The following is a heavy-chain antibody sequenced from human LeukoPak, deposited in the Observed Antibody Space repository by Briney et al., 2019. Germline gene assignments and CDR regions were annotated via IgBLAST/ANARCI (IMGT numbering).Heavy chain of an antibody. Sequence: PGGSLRLSCAASGFTFSSYAMSWVRQARGKGLEWVSAISGSGGSTYYADSVKGRFTISRDNSKNTLYLQMNSLRAEDTAVYYCAKDGDDYGDYDLDYWGQGTLVTVSS. J-gene: IGHJ4*02. V-gene: IGHV3-23*01. CDR3: AKDGDDYGDYDLDY. CDR1: GFTFSSYA. CDR2: ISGSGGST. D-gene: IGHD4-17*01.